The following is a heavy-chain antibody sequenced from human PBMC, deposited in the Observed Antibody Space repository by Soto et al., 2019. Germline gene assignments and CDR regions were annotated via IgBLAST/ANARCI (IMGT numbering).Heavy chain of an antibody. J-gene: IGHJ4*02. CDR3: ANGGGDYEGYFHY. D-gene: IGHD4-17*01. CDR1: GFTFSSYG. V-gene: IGHV3-30*18. CDR2: ISYDGSNK. Sequence: QVQLVESGGGVVQPGRSLRLSCAASGFTFSSYGMHWVRQAPGKGLEWVAVISYDGSNKYYADSVKGRFTISRDNSKNTLYLQMNSLRAEDTAVYYCANGGGDYEGYFHYWGQGTLVTVSS.